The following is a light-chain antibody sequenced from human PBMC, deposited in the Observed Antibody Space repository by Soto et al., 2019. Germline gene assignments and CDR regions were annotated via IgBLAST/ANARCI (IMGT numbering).Light chain of an antibody. V-gene: IGLV2-23*01. CDR3: CSSAPESTYV. CDR2: KGT. J-gene: IGLJ7*01. CDR1: SDDVGAYNS. Sequence: QSALAQPASVSGSPGQSITISCTGTSDDVGAYNSVSWYQQLPHKAPQVILYKGTRRPSGVSSRFSGSTSGNAASLTISGLQADDEADYFCCSSAPESTYVFGTGTQLTVL.